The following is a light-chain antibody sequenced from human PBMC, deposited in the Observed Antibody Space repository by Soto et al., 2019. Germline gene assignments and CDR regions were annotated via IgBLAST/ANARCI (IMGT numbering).Light chain of an antibody. J-gene: IGKJ5*01. Sequence: VLTQSPGTLSVSPGERATLSCRATQSVTSGYLAWHQQKPGQAPRLLIYGASSRATGIPDRFSGSGSGTEFTLTINRLEPEDFAVYYCQLYGISPHFGQGTRLKIK. V-gene: IGKV3-20*01. CDR2: GAS. CDR1: QSVTSGY. CDR3: QLYGISPH.